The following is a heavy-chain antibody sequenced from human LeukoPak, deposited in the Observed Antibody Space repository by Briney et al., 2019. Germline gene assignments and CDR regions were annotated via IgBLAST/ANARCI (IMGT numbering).Heavy chain of an antibody. D-gene: IGHD4-17*01. Sequence: QSGGSQRLSCAASGFTFSGSAMHWIRQASGKGLEWVGRIRSKANSYATAYAASVKGRFTISRDDSKNTAYLQMNSLKTEDTAVYYCTSHDYGHPYYYYYMDVWGKGTTVTISS. CDR1: GFTFSGSA. J-gene: IGHJ6*03. CDR3: TSHDYGHPYYYYYMDV. CDR2: IRSKANSYAT. V-gene: IGHV3-73*01.